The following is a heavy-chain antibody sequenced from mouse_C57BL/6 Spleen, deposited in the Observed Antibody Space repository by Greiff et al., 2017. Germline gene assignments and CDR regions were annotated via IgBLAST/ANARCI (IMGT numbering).Heavy chain of an antibody. CDR2: IWSGGST. J-gene: IGHJ1*03. Sequence: VQLVESGPGLVQPSQSLSITCTVSGFSLTSYGVHWVRQSPGKGLEWLGVIWSGGSTDYNAAFISRLSISKDNSKSQVFFKRNSLQADDTAIYYCARGNYGSPWYFDVWGTGTTVTVSS. D-gene: IGHD1-1*01. CDR3: ARGNYGSPWYFDV. V-gene: IGHV2-2*01. CDR1: GFSLTSYG.